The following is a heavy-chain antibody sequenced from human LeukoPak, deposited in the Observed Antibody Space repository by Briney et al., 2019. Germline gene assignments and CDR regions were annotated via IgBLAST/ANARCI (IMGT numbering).Heavy chain of an antibody. Sequence: SRTLSLTCAISGDSFSSDSAAWSWLRQSPSRGLEWLGRTYYRSKWYNDYALSVKSRITINADTSKNQFSLQLNSVTPEDTAVYYCARGAEAHFDYWGQGTLVTVSS. CDR2: TYYRSKWYN. CDR1: GDSFSSDSAA. J-gene: IGHJ4*02. V-gene: IGHV6-1*01. CDR3: ARGAEAHFDY.